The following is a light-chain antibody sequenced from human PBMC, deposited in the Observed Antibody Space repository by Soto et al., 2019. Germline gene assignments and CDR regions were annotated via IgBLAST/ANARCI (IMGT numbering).Light chain of an antibody. CDR2: GVS. CDR3: QQYGNSPLT. V-gene: IGKV3-20*01. J-gene: IGKJ4*01. CDR1: QNVRSDY. Sequence: EIVFTQSPATLSLSPCDRTTLSCRASQNVRSDYFAWYQQKPGQAPRVIIFGVSTRASATPDRFRGSGSGTYFTLTISRLEPDDFALYYCQQYGNSPLTFGGGTKVDIK.